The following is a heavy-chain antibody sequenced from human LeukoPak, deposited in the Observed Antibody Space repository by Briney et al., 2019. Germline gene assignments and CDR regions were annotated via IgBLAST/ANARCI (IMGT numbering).Heavy chain of an antibody. J-gene: IGHJ6*02. Sequence: GGSLRLSCAASGFALSSYEVNWVRQAPGKGLEWASYISSGSSPIYYSDSVKGRFTISRDNAKNSVYLQMDSLRAEDTAVYYCAREGGDVWGQGTTVTVSS. D-gene: IGHD2-15*01. CDR1: GFALSSYE. CDR3: AREGGDV. CDR2: ISSGSSPI. V-gene: IGHV3-48*03.